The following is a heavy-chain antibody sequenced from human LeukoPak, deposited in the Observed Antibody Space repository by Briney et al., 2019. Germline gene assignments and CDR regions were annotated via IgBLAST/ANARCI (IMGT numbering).Heavy chain of an antibody. CDR1: GDSMNSGSYF. Sequence: SQTLSLTCTVSGDSMNSGSYFWNWIQQPAGKGLEFIGHIYSSGSTHYNPSLKSRVTISVDTSKNQISLKLSSMTAADTAVYYCARVGGDYSYYYMDVWGKGTSVTVSS. CDR2: IYSSGST. CDR3: ARVGGDYSYYYMDV. J-gene: IGHJ6*03. V-gene: IGHV4-61*09. D-gene: IGHD2-21*01.